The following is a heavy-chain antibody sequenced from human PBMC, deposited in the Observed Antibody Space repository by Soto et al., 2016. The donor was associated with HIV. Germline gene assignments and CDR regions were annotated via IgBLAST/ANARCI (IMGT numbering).Heavy chain of an antibody. CDR2: ISGSGDST. D-gene: IGHD5-12*01. CDR3: AKVWWLRLGAFDY. V-gene: IGHV3-23*01. CDR1: GFTFNNYA. J-gene: IGHJ3*02. Sequence: EVQLLESGGGLVQPGGSLRLSCTASGFTFNNYAMSWVRQAPGKGLEWVSTISGSGDSTYYADSVKGRFTISRDNSKNTLYVQMNSLRAEDTAVYYCAKVWWLRLGAFDYLGPRDNGSPSLQ.